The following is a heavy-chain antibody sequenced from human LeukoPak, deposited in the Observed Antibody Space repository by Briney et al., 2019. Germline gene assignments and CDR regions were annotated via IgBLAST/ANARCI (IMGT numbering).Heavy chain of an antibody. V-gene: IGHV4-59*08. J-gene: IGHJ3*02. CDR3: ARQHLRSNVLLFAFDI. CDR2: IYYSGST. CDR1: GGSISNYY. D-gene: IGHD3-16*02. Sequence: SETLSLTCTVSGGSISNYYWSWIRQPPGKGLEWIGYIYYSGSTNYNPSLKSRVTISVDTSKNQFSLKLSSVTTADTAVYYCARQHLRSNVLLFAFDIWGQGTMVTVSS.